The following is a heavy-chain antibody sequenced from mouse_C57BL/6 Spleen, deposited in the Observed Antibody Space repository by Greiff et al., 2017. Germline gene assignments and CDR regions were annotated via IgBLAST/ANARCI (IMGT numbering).Heavy chain of an antibody. V-gene: IGHV2-2*01. Sequence: QVQLKQSGPGLVQPSQSLSITCTVSGFSLTSYGVHWVRQSPGKGLEWLGVIWSGGSTDYNAAFISRLSISKDNSKSQVFFKMNSLQADDTAIYYCASPITTVGDAMDYWGQGTSVTVSS. CDR1: GFSLTSYG. D-gene: IGHD1-1*01. CDR3: ASPITTVGDAMDY. J-gene: IGHJ4*01. CDR2: IWSGGST.